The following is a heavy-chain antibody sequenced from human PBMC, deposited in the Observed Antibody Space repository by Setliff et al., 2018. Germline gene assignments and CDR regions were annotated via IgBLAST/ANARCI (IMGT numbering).Heavy chain of an antibody. CDR1: GGSFSGYY. J-gene: IGHJ3*02. D-gene: IGHD5-12*01. Sequence: SETLSLTCAVYGGSFSGYYWSWIRQPPGKGLEWIGEINHSGSTNYNPSLKSRVTISVDTSKNQFSLKLSSVTAADTAVYYCARRRGYNGYDFGLYAFDIWGQGTMVTVSS. CDR2: INHSGST. CDR3: ARRRGYNGYDFGLYAFDI. V-gene: IGHV4-34*01.